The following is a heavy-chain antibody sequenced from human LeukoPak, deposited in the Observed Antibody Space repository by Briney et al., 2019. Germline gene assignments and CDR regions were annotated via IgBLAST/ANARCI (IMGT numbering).Heavy chain of an antibody. CDR2: FYYTGNT. Sequence: SETLSLTRTVSGDSLTSSAYHWGWIRQSPGKGLEWIGSFYYTGNTYSNPSLKSRIAIFAHISMNQFSVHLNCVTPAGTSVYDCVMGGGAAAGLYCYCYYINVCGKGTTVTISS. CDR1: GDSLTSSAYH. D-gene: IGHD6-13*01. CDR3: VMGGGAAAGLYCYCYYINV. V-gene: IGHV4-39*01. J-gene: IGHJ6*03.